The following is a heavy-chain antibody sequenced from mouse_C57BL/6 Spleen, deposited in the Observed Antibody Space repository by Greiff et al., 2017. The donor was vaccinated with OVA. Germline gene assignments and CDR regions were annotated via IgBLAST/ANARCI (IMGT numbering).Heavy chain of an antibody. J-gene: IGHJ4*01. Sequence: QVQLQQSGAELARPGASVKMSCKASGYTFTSYTMHWVKQRPGQGQEWIGYINPSSGYTKYNQKFKDKATLTADKSSSTAYMQLSSLTSEDSAVYYCARCGDYAMDYWGQGTSVTVSS. V-gene: IGHV1-4*01. CDR3: ARCGDYAMDY. CDR2: INPSSGYT. CDR1: GYTFTSYT.